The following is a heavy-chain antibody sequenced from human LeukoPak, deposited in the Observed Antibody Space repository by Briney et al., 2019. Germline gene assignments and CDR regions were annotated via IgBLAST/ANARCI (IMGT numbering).Heavy chain of an antibody. J-gene: IGHJ4*02. CDR3: ALYYDFWSGYYPIFDY. CDR1: GGTFINYA. CDR2: IIPIFDTA. V-gene: IGHV1-69*05. Sequence: ASVKVSCKASGGTFINYAISWVRQAPGQGLEWMGGIIPIFDTANYAQKLQGRVTMTTDTSTSTAYMELRSLRSDDTAVYYCALYYDFWSGYYPIFDYWGQGTLVTVSS. D-gene: IGHD3-3*01.